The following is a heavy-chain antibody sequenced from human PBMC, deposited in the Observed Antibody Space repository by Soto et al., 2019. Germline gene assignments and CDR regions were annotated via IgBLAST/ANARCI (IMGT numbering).Heavy chain of an antibody. D-gene: IGHD6-13*01. CDR3: ARVGGSSSWYYYYGMDV. CDR2: IYTSGST. V-gene: IGHV4-4*07. J-gene: IGHJ6*02. Sequence: SETLSLTCTVSGGSISSYYWRWIRQPAGKGLEWIGRIYTSGSTNYNPSLKSRVTMSVDTSKNQFSLKLSSVTAADTAVYYCARVGGSSSWYYYYGMDVWGQGTTVTVSS. CDR1: GGSISSYY.